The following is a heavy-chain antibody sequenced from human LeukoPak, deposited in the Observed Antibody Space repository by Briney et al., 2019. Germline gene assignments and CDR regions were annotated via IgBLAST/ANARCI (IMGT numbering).Heavy chain of an antibody. CDR1: GFAFSSYN. CDR3: AAGRAGHFDWLYREYYFDY. J-gene: IGHJ4*02. V-gene: IGHV3-21*01. D-gene: IGHD3-9*01. CDR2: IRSISSYI. Sequence: GGALRLSCAASGFAFSSYNMDWVRQAPGKGVEWVSSIRSISSYIYYADSVKGRFTISRDHANNSLYLQMNSLRAEHTAVYYCAAGRAGHFDWLYREYYFDYWGQGPRVTVSS.